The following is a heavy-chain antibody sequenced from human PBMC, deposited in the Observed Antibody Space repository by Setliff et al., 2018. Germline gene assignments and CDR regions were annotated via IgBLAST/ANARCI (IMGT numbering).Heavy chain of an antibody. V-gene: IGHV1-69*10. J-gene: IGHJ4*02. CDR2: IIPIFGIA. D-gene: IGHD5-18*01. CDR1: GYTFTAYY. CDR3: ARDGDSYGATVDY. Sequence: SVKVSCKASGYTFTAYYIYWVRQAPGQGLEWMGGIIPIFGIANYAQKFQGRVTITADKSTSTAYMELSSLRSEDTAVYYCARDGDSYGATVDYWGQGTLVTVSS.